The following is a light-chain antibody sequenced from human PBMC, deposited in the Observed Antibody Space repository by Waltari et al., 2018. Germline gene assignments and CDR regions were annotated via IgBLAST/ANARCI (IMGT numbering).Light chain of an antibody. V-gene: IGLV1-36*01. CDR2: YDD. CDR3: AAWDISLNNLL. Sequence: QSALTQPPSVSGAPRQRVTISCSGTSSNIGDSALNWYQQLPGKPPKLVIYYDDLVPSGVSDRFSGSKSGSSASLAISGLQSEDEAVYFCAAWDISLNNLLFGGGTKLTVL. J-gene: IGLJ2*01. CDR1: SSNIGDSA.